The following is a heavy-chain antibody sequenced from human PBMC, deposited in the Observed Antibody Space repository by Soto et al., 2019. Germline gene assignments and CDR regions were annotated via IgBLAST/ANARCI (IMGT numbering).Heavy chain of an antibody. V-gene: IGHV5-10-1*01. Sequence: PGESLKISCKGSGYSFTSYWITWVRQMPGKGLEWMGRIDPSDSYSNYSPSFQGHVTISADKSISTAYLQWSSLKASDTAMYYCARRNHRRDGYNNGWFDPWGQGTLVTVSS. J-gene: IGHJ5*02. CDR1: GYSFTSYW. D-gene: IGHD4-4*01. CDR3: ARRNHRRDGYNNGWFDP. CDR2: IDPSDSYS.